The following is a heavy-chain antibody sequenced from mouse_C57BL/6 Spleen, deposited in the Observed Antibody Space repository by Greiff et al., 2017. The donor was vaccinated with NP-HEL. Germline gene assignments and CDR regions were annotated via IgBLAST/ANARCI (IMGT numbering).Heavy chain of an antibody. CDR2: IDPNSGGT. CDR1: GYTFTSYW. J-gene: IGHJ1*03. V-gene: IGHV1-72*01. Sequence: VQLQQPGAELVKPGASVKLSCKASGYTFTSYWMHWVKQRPGRGLEWIGRIDPNSGGTKYNEKFKSKATLTVDKPSSTAYMQLSSLTSEDSAVYYCSSITTVVAPNWYFDVWGTGTTVTVSS. D-gene: IGHD1-1*01. CDR3: SSITTVVAPNWYFDV.